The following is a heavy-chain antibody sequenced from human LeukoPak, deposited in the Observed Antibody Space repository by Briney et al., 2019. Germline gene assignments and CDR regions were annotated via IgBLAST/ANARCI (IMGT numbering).Heavy chain of an antibody. CDR1: GASIISGNYF. Sequence: SENLSLTCTVSGASIISGNYFWGWVRQPPGKRLEWIGSWHHSGITDYNPSLKSRVTIVADTSKNQFSLKLASVAAADSAVYFCARQYEFWGQGTLVTVSS. CDR2: WHHSGIT. D-gene: IGHD3-10*01. V-gene: IGHV4-39*01. CDR3: ARQYEF. J-gene: IGHJ4*02.